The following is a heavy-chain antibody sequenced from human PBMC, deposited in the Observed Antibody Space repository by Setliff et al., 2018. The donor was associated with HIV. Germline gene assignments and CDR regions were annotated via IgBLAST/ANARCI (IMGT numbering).Heavy chain of an antibody. V-gene: IGHV1-18*01. CDR1: GYTFTSYG. Sequence: ASVKVSCKASGYTFTSYGISWVRQAPGQGLEWMGWISAYNGNTNYAQKLQGRVTMTTDTSTSTAYMELRSLRSDDTAVYYCARALWVDGDYYYGMDVWGQGTTVTVSS. CDR2: ISAYNGNT. CDR3: ARALWVDGDYYYGMDV. J-gene: IGHJ6*02. D-gene: IGHD5-18*01.